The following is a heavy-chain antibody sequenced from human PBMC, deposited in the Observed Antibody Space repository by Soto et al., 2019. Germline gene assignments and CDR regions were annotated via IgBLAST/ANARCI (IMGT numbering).Heavy chain of an antibody. CDR2: INHSGST. V-gene: IGHV4-34*01. CDR1: GGSFGGYY. CDR3: ARAPQFDAFDI. Sequence: SETLSLTCAVYGGSFGGYYWSWIHQPPGKGLEWIGEINHSGSTNYNPSLKSRVTISVDTSKNQFSLELSSVTAADTAVYYCARAPQFDAFDIWGQGTMVTVSS. J-gene: IGHJ3*02.